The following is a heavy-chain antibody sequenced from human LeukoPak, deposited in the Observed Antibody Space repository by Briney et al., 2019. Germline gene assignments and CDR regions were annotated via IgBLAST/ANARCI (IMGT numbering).Heavy chain of an antibody. CDR3: ASEIVVVIKGVNWFDP. Sequence: PSQTLSLTCTVSGGSISSGDYYWSWIRQPPGKGLEWIGYIYYSGSTYYNPSLKSRVTISVDTSKNQFSLKLSSVTAADTAVYYCASEIVVVIKGVNWFDPWGQGTLVTVSS. CDR1: GGSISSGDYY. D-gene: IGHD3-22*01. J-gene: IGHJ5*02. V-gene: IGHV4-30-4*08. CDR2: IYYSGST.